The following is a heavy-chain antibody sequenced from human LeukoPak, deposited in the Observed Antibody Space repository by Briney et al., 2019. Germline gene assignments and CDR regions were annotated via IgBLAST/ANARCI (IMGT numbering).Heavy chain of an antibody. J-gene: IGHJ6*02. D-gene: IGHD3-10*01. V-gene: IGHV4-4*07. CDR1: GGSISSYY. CDR2: IYTSGST. Sequence: PSETLSLTCTVSGGSISSYYWSWIRQPAGKGLEWIGRIYTSGSTNYNPSPKSRVTMSVDTSKNQFSLKLSSVTAADTAVYYCARDGFRGVIMASYYYYGMDVWGQGTTVTVSS. CDR3: ARDGFRGVIMASYYYYGMDV.